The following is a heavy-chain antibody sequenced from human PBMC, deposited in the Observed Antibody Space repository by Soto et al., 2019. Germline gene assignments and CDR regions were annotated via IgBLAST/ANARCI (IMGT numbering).Heavy chain of an antibody. J-gene: IGHJ4*02. CDR1: GYTFTSYG. D-gene: IGHD5-18*01. CDR2: ISAYNGNT. Sequence: ASVKVSCKASGYTFTSYGISWVRQAPGQGLEWMGGISAYNGNTNYAQKLQGRVTITTDASTSTAYMELSSLRSEDTAVYYCARDGYSSEWGGEYYFDYWGQGTLVTVSS. V-gene: IGHV1-18*01. CDR3: ARDGYSSEWGGEYYFDY.